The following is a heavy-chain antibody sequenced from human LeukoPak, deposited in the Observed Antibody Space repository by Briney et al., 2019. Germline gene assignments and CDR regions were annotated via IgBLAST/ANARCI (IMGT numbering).Heavy chain of an antibody. Sequence: SETLSLTCTVSGGSISSSSYYWGWIRQPPGKGLEWIGSIYYSGSTYYNPSLKSRVTISVDTSKNQFSLKLSSVTAADTAVYYCARGTRWLGQFDYWGQGTLVTVSS. CDR3: ARGTRWLGQFDY. J-gene: IGHJ4*02. CDR2: IYYSGST. CDR1: GGSISSSSYY. D-gene: IGHD6-19*01. V-gene: IGHV4-39*01.